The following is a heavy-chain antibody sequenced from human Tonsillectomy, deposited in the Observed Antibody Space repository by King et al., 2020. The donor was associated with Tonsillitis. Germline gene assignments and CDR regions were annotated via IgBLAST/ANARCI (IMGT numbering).Heavy chain of an antibody. J-gene: IGHJ2*01. Sequence: VQLVESGGGLVQPGRSLRLSCAASGFTFDDYAMHWVRQAPGKGLELVSGISWNSGSIGYADSVKGRFTISRDNAKNSLYLQMNSLRAEDTALYYCAKDSRSDLESSTMGFDLWGRGTLVTVSS. CDR2: ISWNSGSI. CDR1: GFTFDDYA. D-gene: IGHD1-26*01. V-gene: IGHV3-9*01. CDR3: AKDSRSDLESSTMGFDL.